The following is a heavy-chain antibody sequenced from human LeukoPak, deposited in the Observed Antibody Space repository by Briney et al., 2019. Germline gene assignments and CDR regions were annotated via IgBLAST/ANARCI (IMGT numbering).Heavy chain of an antibody. D-gene: IGHD3-22*01. CDR3: AKEGVTMIVVVFDY. Sequence: GGSLRLSCVASGFTFDDYAMHWVRQAPGKGLEWVSGISWNSGSIGYADSVKGRFTISRDNSKNTLYLQMNSLRAEDTAVYYCAKEGVTMIVVVFDYWGQGTLVTVSS. J-gene: IGHJ4*02. CDR2: ISWNSGSI. V-gene: IGHV3-9*01. CDR1: GFTFDDYA.